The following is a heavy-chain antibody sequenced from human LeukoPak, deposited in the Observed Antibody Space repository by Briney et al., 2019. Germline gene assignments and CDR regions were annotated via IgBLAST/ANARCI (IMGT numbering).Heavy chain of an antibody. CDR2: IYPNNSDS. CDR1: GYTFTNYW. Sequence: GESLKISCKGSGYTFTNYWVGWVRQMPGKGLEWMGTIYPNNSDSRYNPSFRGQVTISVDRSITTAHLLWKSLKASDTAIYYCALSNEAFDSAGYFDYWGQGTLVTVSS. CDR3: ALSNEAFDSAGYFDY. J-gene: IGHJ4*02. V-gene: IGHV5-51*01. D-gene: IGHD3-22*01.